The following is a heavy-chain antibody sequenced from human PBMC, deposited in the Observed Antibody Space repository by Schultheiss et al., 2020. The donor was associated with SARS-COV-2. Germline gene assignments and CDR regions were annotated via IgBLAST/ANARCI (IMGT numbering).Heavy chain of an antibody. D-gene: IGHD1-7*01. CDR1: GFTFSSYS. CDR2: ISSSSSYI. V-gene: IGHV3-21*01. J-gene: IGHJ4*02. CDR3: ARVGTGTLFDY. Sequence: GGSLRLSCAASGFTFSSYSMNWVRQAPGKGLEWVSSISSSSSYIYYADSVKGRFTISRDNAKNSLYLQMNSLRAEDTAVYYCARVGTGTLFDYWGQGTLVTVSS.